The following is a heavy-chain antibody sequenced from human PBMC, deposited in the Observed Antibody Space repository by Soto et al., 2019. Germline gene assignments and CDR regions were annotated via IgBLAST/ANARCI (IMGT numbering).Heavy chain of an antibody. CDR1: GGTFSSYA. CDR2: IIPIFGTA. D-gene: IGHD4-17*01. CDR3: AREMTTVTQKYYFDY. Sequence: QVQLVQSGAEVKKPGSSVKVSCKASGGTFSSYAISRVRQAPGQGLEWMGGIIPIFGTANYAQKFQGRVTITADKSTSTAYMELSSLRSEDTAVYYCAREMTTVTQKYYFDYWGQGTLVTVSS. J-gene: IGHJ4*02. V-gene: IGHV1-69*06.